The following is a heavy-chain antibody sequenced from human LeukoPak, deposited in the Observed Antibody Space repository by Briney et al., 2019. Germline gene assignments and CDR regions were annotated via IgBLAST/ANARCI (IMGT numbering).Heavy chain of an antibody. D-gene: IGHD1-14*01. CDR3: ARAGDKLLNWFDP. CDR2: IYYSGST. Sequence: KPSETLSLTCTVSGGSISSGDYYWSWIRQPPGKGLEWIGYIYYSGSTYYNPSLKSRITILVDTSNNQFSLKLSSVTAADTAVYYCARAGDKLLNWFDPWGQGTLVTVPS. J-gene: IGHJ5*02. CDR1: GGSISSGDYY. V-gene: IGHV4-30-4*01.